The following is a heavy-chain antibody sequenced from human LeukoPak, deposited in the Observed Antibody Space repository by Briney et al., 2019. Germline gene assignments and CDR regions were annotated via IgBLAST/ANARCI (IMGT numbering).Heavy chain of an antibody. CDR3: ARGGLSIAAAGIWFDP. CDR1: GGSFSGYY. D-gene: IGHD6-13*01. V-gene: IGHV4-59*01. CDR2: IYYSGST. Sequence: PSETLSLTCAVYGGSFSGYYWSWIRQPPGKGLEWIGYIYYSGSTNYNPSLKSRVTISVDTSKNQFSLKLGSVTAADTAVYYCARGGLSIAAAGIWFDPWGQGTLVTVSS. J-gene: IGHJ5*02.